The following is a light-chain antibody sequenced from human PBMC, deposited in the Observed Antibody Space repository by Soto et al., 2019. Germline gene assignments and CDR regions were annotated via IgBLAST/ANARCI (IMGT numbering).Light chain of an antibody. Sequence: EIVLTQSPATLSLSPGERATLSCRASQSVSSYLAWYQQKSGQAPRLLIYDASNRATGIPARFSGSGSGTDFTLTISSLESEDFAVYYCQQRSNWPPGITFGPGTKVYIK. CDR3: QQRSNWPPGIT. J-gene: IGKJ3*01. CDR1: QSVSSY. CDR2: DAS. V-gene: IGKV3-11*01.